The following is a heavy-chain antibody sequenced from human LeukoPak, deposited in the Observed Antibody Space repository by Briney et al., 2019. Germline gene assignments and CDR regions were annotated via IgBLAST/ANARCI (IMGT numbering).Heavy chain of an antibody. J-gene: IGHJ5*02. CDR3: AREDYYDNWFDP. Sequence: SETLSLTCTVSGGSISSYYWSWIRQPPGKGLEWIGYIYYSGSTNYNPSLKSRVTISVDTSKNQFSLKLSSVTAADTAVYYCAREDYYDNWFDPWGQGILVTVSS. CDR1: GGSISSYY. D-gene: IGHD3-22*01. V-gene: IGHV4-59*01. CDR2: IYYSGST.